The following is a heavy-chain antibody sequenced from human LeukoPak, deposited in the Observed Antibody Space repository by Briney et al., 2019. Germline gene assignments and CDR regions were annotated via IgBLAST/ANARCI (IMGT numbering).Heavy chain of an antibody. Sequence: GGSLRLSCAASGFTFSSYSMNWVRQAPGKGLEWVSSISSSSSYIYYADSVKGRFTISRDNAKDSLYLEMNSLRAEDTAVYYCARGGQAGTGDYWGQGTLVTVSS. V-gene: IGHV3-21*01. J-gene: IGHJ4*02. CDR1: GFTFSSYS. CDR2: ISSSSSYI. CDR3: ARGGQAGTGDY. D-gene: IGHD1/OR15-1a*01.